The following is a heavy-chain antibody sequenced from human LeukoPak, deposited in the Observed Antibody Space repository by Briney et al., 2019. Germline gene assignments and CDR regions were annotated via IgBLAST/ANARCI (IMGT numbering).Heavy chain of an antibody. J-gene: IGHJ4*02. D-gene: IGHD3-9*01. CDR2: IFYNGNT. CDR3: ARESEYYDLLTTYYYFDS. V-gene: IGHV4-39*07. Sequence: SETLSLTCIVSGGSISSGSHYWGWIRQPPGKGLEWIGSIFYNGNTYFNPSLKSRVTISVDTSANQFSLKLSSVAAADTAVYYCARESEYYDLLTTYYYFDSWGQGALVTVSS. CDR1: GGSISSGSHY.